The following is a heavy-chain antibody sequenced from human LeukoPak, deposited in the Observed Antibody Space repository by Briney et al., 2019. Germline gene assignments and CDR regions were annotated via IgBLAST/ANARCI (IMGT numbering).Heavy chain of an antibody. J-gene: IGHJ6*03. D-gene: IGHD3-3*01. CDR3: ARDSITYYDFWSGYFYYMDV. Sequence: GGSLRLSCAASGFTFSSYSMNRVRQAPGKGLEWVSSISSSSSYIYYADSVKGRFTISRDNAKNSMFLQMNSLRAEDTAVYYCARDSITYYDFWSGYFYYMDVWGKGTTVTVSS. CDR2: ISSSSSYI. V-gene: IGHV3-21*01. CDR1: GFTFSSYS.